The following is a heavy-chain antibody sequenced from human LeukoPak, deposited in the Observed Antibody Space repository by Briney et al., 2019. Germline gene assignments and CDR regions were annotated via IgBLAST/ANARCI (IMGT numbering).Heavy chain of an antibody. CDR3: ATQGVPHNWFDP. J-gene: IGHJ5*02. CDR1: GFTFSSYA. CDR2: ISGSGGST. V-gene: IGHV3-23*01. D-gene: IGHD6-6*01. Sequence: GGSLRLSCAASGFTFSSYAMSWVRQAPGKGLEWVSAISGSGGSTYYADSVKGRFTISRDNSKNTLYLQMNGLRAEDTAVYYCATQGVPHNWFDPWGQGTLVTVSS.